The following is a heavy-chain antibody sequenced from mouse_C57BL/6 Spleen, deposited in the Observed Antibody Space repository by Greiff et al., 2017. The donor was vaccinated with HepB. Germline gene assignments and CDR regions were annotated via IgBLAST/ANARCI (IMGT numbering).Heavy chain of an antibody. Sequence: EVKLMESGGGLVQPGGSLSLSCAASGFTFTDYYMSWVRQPPGKALEWLGFIRNKANGYTTEYSASVKGRFTISRDNSKSILYLQRNALRAEDSATYYCARSYYGSSYAFAYWGQGTLVTVSA. J-gene: IGHJ3*01. CDR3: ARSYYGSSYAFAY. V-gene: IGHV7-3*01. CDR1: GFTFTDYY. CDR2: IRNKANGYTT. D-gene: IGHD1-1*01.